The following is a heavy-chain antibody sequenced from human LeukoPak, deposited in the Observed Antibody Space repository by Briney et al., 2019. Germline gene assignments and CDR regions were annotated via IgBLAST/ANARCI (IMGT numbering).Heavy chain of an antibody. CDR2: ISSSSNYI. D-gene: IGHD6-19*01. Sequence: PGGSLRLSCAVSGFTFSSYDMNWVRQAPGKGLEWVSSISSSSNYIHYADSVKGRFTISKDNAKNSLYLQMNSLRAEDTAVYFCARGTLGAWGWWGQGTLVTVSA. CDR1: GFTFSSYD. V-gene: IGHV3-21*01. J-gene: IGHJ4*02. CDR3: ARGTLGAWGW.